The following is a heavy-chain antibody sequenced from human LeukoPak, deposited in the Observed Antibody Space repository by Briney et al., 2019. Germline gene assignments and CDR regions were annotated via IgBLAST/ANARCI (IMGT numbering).Heavy chain of an antibody. J-gene: IGHJ6*02. Sequence: PGGSLRLSCAASGFTFDDYGMSWVRQAPGKGLEWVSGINWNGGSTGYADSVKGRFTISRDSAKNSLYLQMNSLRAEDTALYHCARASYYYYGMDVWGQGTTVTVSS. CDR1: GFTFDDYG. CDR3: ARASYYYYGMDV. CDR2: INWNGGST. V-gene: IGHV3-20*01.